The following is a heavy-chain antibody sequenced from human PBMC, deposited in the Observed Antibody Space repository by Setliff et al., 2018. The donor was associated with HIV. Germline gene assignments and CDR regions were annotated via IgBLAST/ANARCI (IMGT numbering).Heavy chain of an antibody. V-gene: IGHV4-4*08. D-gene: IGHD3-3*01. CDR1: GGSISTYY. CDR2: IYSSGST. J-gene: IGHJ6*03. Sequence: SETLSLTCTVSGGSISTYYWNWIRQPPGKGLEWIGYIYSSGSTNYNPSLKSRVTISVDTSKNQLSLKLSSVTAADTAVYYCARSYYNFANGYYYYYYMDVWGKGTTVTVSS. CDR3: ARSYYNFANGYYYYYYMDV.